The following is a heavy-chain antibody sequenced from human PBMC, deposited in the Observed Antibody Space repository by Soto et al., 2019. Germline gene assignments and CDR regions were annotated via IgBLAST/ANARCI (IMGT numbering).Heavy chain of an antibody. CDR2: IWFDGSNS. V-gene: IGHV3-33*01. D-gene: IGHD1-1*01. Sequence: QVQLVESGGGVVQPGRSLRLSCAASGFTFSSHGMHWVRQAPGKGLEWVATIWFDGSNSYYADSVRGRFTISRDKAKNTQYPQMNSLRAEDTAVYYCARESLMGTTLRPLDYWGQGTLIPVS. CDR1: GFTFSSHG. J-gene: IGHJ4*02. CDR3: ARESLMGTTLRPLDY.